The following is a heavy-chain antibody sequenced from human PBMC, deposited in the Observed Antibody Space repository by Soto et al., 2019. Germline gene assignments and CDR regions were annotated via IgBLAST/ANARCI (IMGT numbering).Heavy chain of an antibody. CDR2: IYYSGNT. CDR1: DGSIRTGGYY. CDR3: ARGSTMTLYGLDV. J-gene: IGHJ6*02. D-gene: IGHD1-1*01. Sequence: SETLSLTCTVSDGSIRTGGYYWSWIRHHPGKGLEWIGYIYYSGNTYYNPSLQSRVLISIDMSRNQFSLKLNSVTAADAAVYFCARGSTMTLYGLDVWGQGTTVT. V-gene: IGHV4-31*03.